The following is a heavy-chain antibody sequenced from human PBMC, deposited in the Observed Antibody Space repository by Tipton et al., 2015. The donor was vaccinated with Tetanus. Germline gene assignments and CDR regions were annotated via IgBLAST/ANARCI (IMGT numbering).Heavy chain of an antibody. CDR2: IIPIFGTI. Sequence: QSGAEVKKPGSSVKVSCETSGGTFSTYITSWVRQAPGQGLEWMGSIIPIFGTITYAQKFQGRVTITADRSTNTAYMELSSLRSDDIAVYYCARSRGGTRVYYAIAFWGQGTLVTVSS. CDR3: ARSRGGTRVYYAIAF. D-gene: IGHD3-22*01. J-gene: IGHJ4*02. V-gene: IGHV1-69*06. CDR1: GGTFSTYI.